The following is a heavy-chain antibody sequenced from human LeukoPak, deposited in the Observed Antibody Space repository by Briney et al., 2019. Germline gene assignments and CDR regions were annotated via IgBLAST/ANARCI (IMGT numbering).Heavy chain of an antibody. D-gene: IGHD4-23*01. J-gene: IGHJ4*02. CDR2: ISYDGSNK. Sequence: GGSLRLSCAASGFTFSTYAMHWVRQAPGKGPEWVAVISYDGSNKYYADSVKGRFTISRDNSENTLYLQMNSLRAEDTAVYYCARVGTVVHFDYWGQGTLVTVSS. CDR3: ARVGTVVHFDY. CDR1: GFTFSTYA. V-gene: IGHV3-30-3*01.